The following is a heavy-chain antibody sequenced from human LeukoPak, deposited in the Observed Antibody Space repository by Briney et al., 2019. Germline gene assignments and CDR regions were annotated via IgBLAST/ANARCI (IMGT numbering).Heavy chain of an antibody. D-gene: IGHD2-15*01. CDR1: GYSISSGYY. V-gene: IGHV4-38-2*02. J-gene: IGHJ3*02. CDR2: ISHSGTT. CDR3: AREAHCSGGSCYLGHFDI. Sequence: SETLSLTCTVSGYSISSGYYWGWIRQPPGKGLEWIGSISHSGTTYYNPSLKSRVTISVDTSKNQFSLKLSSVTAADTAVYYCAREAHCSGGSCYLGHFDIWGQGTMVTVSS.